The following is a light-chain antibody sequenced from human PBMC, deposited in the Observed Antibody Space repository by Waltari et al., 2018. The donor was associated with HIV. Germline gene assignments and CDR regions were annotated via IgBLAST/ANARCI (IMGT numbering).Light chain of an antibody. CDR1: SSYVRGYNL. CDR2: EVS. J-gene: IGLJ2*01. CDR3: CAYAGSTTYVI. Sequence: QSALNQPASVSGSPGQSITISCTGTSSYVRGYNLFPWYQQHPGKAPKLMIYEVSKRPSGVSNRFSGSKSGNTASLTISGLQAEDEADYYCCAYAGSTTYVIFGGGTKLTVL. V-gene: IGLV2-23*02.